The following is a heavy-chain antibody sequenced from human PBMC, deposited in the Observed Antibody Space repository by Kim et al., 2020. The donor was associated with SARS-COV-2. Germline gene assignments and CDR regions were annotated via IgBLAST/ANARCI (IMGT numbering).Heavy chain of an antibody. J-gene: IGHJ4*02. CDR2: ISYDGSNK. V-gene: IGHV3-30*04. D-gene: IGHD3-9*01. Sequence: GGSLRLSCAASGFTFSSYAMHWVRQAPGKGLEWVAVISYDGSNKYYADSVKGRFTISRDNSKNTLYLQMNSLRAEDTAVYYCARGVLRYFDWLPRRGLDYWGQGTLVTVSS. CDR1: GFTFSSYA. CDR3: ARGVLRYFDWLPRRGLDY.